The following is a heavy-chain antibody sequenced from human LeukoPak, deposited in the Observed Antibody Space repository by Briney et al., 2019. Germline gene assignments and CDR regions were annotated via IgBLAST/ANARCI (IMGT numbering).Heavy chain of an antibody. J-gene: IGHJ3*02. V-gene: IGHV1-46*01. D-gene: IGHD2-15*01. CDR3: ATAIVVVVASTAAFDI. CDR1: GYTFTNYY. CDR2: INPSGGST. Sequence: ASVKVSCKASGYTFTNYYIHWVRQAPGQGLEWMGIINPSGGSTSYAQKFQGRVTMTEDTSTDTAYMELTSLRSEDTAGYYCATAIVVVVASTAAFDIWGQGTMVTVSS.